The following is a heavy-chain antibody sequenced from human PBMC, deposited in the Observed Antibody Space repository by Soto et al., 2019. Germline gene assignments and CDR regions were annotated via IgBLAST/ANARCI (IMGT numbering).Heavy chain of an antibody. Sequence: QVQLVESGGGVVQPGRSLRLSCAASGFTFSSYGMHWLRQAPGKGLEWVAVIWYDGSNKYYADSVKGRFTISRDNSKNTLYLQMNSLRAEDTAVYYCARDTCSGGSCYSAYGYWGQGTLVTVSS. V-gene: IGHV3-33*01. CDR2: IWYDGSNK. CDR1: GFTFSSYG. D-gene: IGHD2-15*01. CDR3: ARDTCSGGSCYSAYGY. J-gene: IGHJ4*02.